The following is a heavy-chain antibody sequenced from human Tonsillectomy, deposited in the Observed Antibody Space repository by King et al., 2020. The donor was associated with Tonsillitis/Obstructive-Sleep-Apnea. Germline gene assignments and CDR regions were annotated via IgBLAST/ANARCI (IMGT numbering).Heavy chain of an antibody. Sequence: VQLQESGPGLVKPSGTLSLTCAVSCGSISRRNMWSWVRQTPGKGLEWSGENFHSGSTNYNPSLKSLDTISVDKSKNQFSLMLSSVTAADTAVYYCARGDQSLYYFDYWGQGTLVTVSS. CDR1: CGSISRRNM. J-gene: IGHJ4*02. CDR3: ARGDQSLYYFDY. V-gene: IGHV4-4*02. CDR2: NFHSGST.